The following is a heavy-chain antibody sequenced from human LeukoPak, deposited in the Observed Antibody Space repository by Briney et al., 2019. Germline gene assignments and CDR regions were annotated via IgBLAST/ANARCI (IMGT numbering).Heavy chain of an antibody. CDR2: IYESGST. V-gene: IGHV4-38-2*02. J-gene: IGHJ4*02. CDR1: GYSISSGKY. CDR3: ARGPGISGDHIYPDY. D-gene: IGHD2-21*01. Sequence: SETLSLTCSVSGYSISSGKYWAWIRQTPGKGLEWIGSIYESGSTYYTPSLKSRVTMSIDTSKNQFSLSLTSVTAADTAVYFCARGPGISGDHIYPDYWGRGIQVTVSS.